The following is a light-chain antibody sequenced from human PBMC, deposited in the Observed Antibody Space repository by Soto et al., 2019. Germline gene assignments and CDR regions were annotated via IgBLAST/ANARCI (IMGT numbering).Light chain of an antibody. J-gene: IGKJ3*01. CDR3: LQDYNYPHT. CDR2: GAS. V-gene: IGKV1-6*02. Sequence: IQTTQSPSSPAASVGDSVTSACRASQSISGWLAWYQHKPGKAPKLLIYGASSLQSGVPSRFSGSGSGTDFTLTIRSLQPEDFATYYCLQDYNYPHTFGPGTKVDI. CDR1: QSISGW.